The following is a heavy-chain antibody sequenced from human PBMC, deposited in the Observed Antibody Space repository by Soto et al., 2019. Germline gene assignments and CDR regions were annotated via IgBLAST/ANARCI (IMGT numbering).Heavy chain of an antibody. J-gene: IGHJ4*02. CDR1: GFSLTSSGIS. V-gene: IGHV2-70*01. Sequence: SGPTLVNPTQTLTLTCTFSGFSLTSSGISVSWIRQSPGRALEWLALIGWSDDKYYNTSLKTRLTISKDTSKNQVVLTMTSMDPVDTATYYCARTHVAGAIPWYYFDFWGQGTLVTVSS. D-gene: IGHD1-26*01. CDR3: ARTHVAGAIPWYYFDF. CDR2: IGWSDDK.